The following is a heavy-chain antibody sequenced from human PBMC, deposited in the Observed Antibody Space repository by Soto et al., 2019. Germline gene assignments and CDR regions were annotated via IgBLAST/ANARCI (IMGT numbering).Heavy chain of an antibody. CDR3: VRGDGDRYDGHGYLGRH. Sequence: EVQLVESGGGLVQPGGSLRLSCAASGFTFSIYGMHWVRQAPGKGLVWVSRMNMDGSRTSYADFAKGRFTISRDDAKSTGYLKMSNLRAEDTAAYYCVRGDGDRYDGHGYLGRHWGQGTLVTVSS. CDR2: MNMDGSRT. J-gene: IGHJ4*02. D-gene: IGHD2-21*01. CDR1: GFTFSIYG. V-gene: IGHV3-74*01.